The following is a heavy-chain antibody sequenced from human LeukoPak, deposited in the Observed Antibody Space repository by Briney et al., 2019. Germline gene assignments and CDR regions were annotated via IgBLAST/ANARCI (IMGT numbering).Heavy chain of an antibody. Sequence: GGSLRLSCAASGFTFSSYAMHWARQAPGKGLEYVSAISSNGGSTYYANSVKGRFTISRDNSKNTLYLQMGSLRAEDMAVYYCAGFSIAVAGTRGAFDIWGQGTMVTVSS. CDR1: GFTFSSYA. V-gene: IGHV3-64*01. CDR2: ISSNGGST. J-gene: IGHJ3*02. CDR3: AGFSIAVAGTRGAFDI. D-gene: IGHD6-19*01.